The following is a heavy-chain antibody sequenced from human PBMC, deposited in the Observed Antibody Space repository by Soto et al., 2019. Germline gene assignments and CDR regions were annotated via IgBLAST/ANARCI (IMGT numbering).Heavy chain of an antibody. CDR3: TTGTAGTSWTYYYYYMDV. V-gene: IGHV3-15*01. CDR2: IKSKTDGGTT. Sequence: GGSLRLSCAASGFTFSNAWMSWVRQAPGKGLEWVGRIKSKTDGGTTDYAAPVKGRFTISRDDSKNTLYLQMNSLKTEDTAVYYCTTGTAGTSWTYYYYYMDVWGKGTTVTVSS. J-gene: IGHJ6*03. D-gene: IGHD2-2*01. CDR1: GFTFSNAW.